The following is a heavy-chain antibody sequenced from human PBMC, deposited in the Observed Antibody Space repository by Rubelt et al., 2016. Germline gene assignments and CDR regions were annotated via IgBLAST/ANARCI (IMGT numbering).Heavy chain of an antibody. CDR1: GFTFSSYG. J-gene: IGHJ4*02. D-gene: IGHD4-17*01. V-gene: IGHV3-23*01. Sequence: GGCLRLSCAASGFTFSSYGMNWVRQAPGKGLEWVSGISGSGDSTYYADSVKGRFNISRDNSTNTLYLQLNSLRAEDTAVYYCAKDSNGGYYGDYVGPYFDYWGQGTLVTVSS. CDR3: AKDSNGGYYGDYVGPYFDY. CDR2: ISGSGDST.